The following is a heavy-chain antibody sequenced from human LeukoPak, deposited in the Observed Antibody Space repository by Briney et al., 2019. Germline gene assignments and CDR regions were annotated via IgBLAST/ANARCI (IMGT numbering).Heavy chain of an antibody. CDR3: ARLISSSAQDYFDY. V-gene: IGHV4-28*01. D-gene: IGHD6-25*01. J-gene: IGHJ4*02. CDR1: GYSISSSNW. Sequence: SDTLSLTCAVSGYSISSSNWWGWIRRPPGKGLEWIGYIYYSGSTYYNPSLKSRVTISVDTSKNQFSLKLSSVTAADTAVYYCARLISSSAQDYFDYWGQGTLVTVSS. CDR2: IYYSGST.